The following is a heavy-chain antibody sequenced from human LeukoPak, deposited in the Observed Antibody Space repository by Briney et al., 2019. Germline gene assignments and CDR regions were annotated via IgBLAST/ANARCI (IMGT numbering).Heavy chain of an antibody. V-gene: IGHV4-4*07. J-gene: IGHJ6*03. Sequence: TSETLSLTCTVSGGSISSYYWSWIRQPAGKGLEWIGRIYTSGSTNYNPSLKSRVTISVDTSKNQFSLKLSSVTAADTAVYYCARLLRQYYYGSGSYNYYYYYMDVWGKGTTVTISS. CDR3: ARLLRQYYYGSGSYNYYYYYMDV. D-gene: IGHD3-10*01. CDR2: IYTSGST. CDR1: GGSISSYY.